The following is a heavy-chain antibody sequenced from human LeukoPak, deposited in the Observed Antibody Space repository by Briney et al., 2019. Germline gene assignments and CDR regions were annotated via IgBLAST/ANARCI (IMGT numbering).Heavy chain of an antibody. V-gene: IGHV4-59*01. Sequence: SETLSLTCTVSGGSISTYYWSWIRQPPGKGLEWIGYIYYSGSTNYNPSLKSRVTISVDTSKNQFSLRLHSVTAADTAVYYCARGRNTGDYWGQGTLVTVSS. CDR1: GGSISTYY. CDR3: ARGRNTGDY. J-gene: IGHJ4*02. CDR2: IYYSGST.